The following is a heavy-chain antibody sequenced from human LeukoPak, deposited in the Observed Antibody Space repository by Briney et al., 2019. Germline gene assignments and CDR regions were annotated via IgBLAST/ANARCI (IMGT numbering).Heavy chain of an antibody. CDR2: ISYDGRNK. CDR1: GFTFSRCA. D-gene: IGHD2-2*01. CDR3: ARDGGPIVVVPAAESYYFDY. Sequence: GGSLRLSCAASGFTFSRCAVHWVRQAPGKGLEWVAVISYDGRNKYYADSVKGRFTISRDNSKNTLYLQMNCLRAEDTAVYYCARDGGPIVVVPAAESYYFDYWGQGTLVTVSS. V-gene: IGHV3-30*04. J-gene: IGHJ4*02.